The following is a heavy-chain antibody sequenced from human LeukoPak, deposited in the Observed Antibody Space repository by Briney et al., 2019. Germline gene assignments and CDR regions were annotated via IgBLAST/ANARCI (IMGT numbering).Heavy chain of an antibody. D-gene: IGHD3-16*02. Sequence: SVKVSCKTSGGTFSTAAISWVRQAPGRGLEWMGGIIPMFGTADYAQKFQGRVTITADESTTTAYMDLSSLRSEDTAVYYCARGSGDYVWGSYRPIHLYSWGQGTLVTVSS. J-gene: IGHJ4*02. CDR1: GGTFSTAA. CDR3: ARGSGDYVWGSYRPIHLYS. CDR2: IIPMFGTA. V-gene: IGHV1-69*13.